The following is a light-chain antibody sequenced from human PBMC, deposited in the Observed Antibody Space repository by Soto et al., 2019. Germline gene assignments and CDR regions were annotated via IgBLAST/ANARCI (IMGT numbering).Light chain of an antibody. V-gene: IGKV1-5*01. CDR2: DAS. CDR1: QSISSW. CDR3: QQYNSYAWT. J-gene: IGKJ1*01. Sequence: DIQMTQSPSTLSASVGDRVTITCRASQSISSWLAWYQQKPGKAPKLLIYDASSLESGVPSRNSGSGSGPEFTLTISSLQPDDFATYYCQQYNSYAWTFGQGTKMEIK.